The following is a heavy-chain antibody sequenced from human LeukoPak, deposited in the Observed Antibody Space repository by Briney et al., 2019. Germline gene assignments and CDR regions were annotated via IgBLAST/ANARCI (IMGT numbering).Heavy chain of an antibody. CDR3: AKSYNGYESKPDY. J-gene: IGHJ4*02. D-gene: IGHD5-12*01. V-gene: IGHV3-23*01. CDR1: GVTLSNYA. CDR2: ISNSGGRT. Sequence: GGSLRLSCVASGVTLSNYAMRWARQAPGKGLEWVSSISNSGGRTFYTDSVKGRFTISRDNSKITLYLQMNSLRAEDTAVYYCAKSYNGYESKPDYWGQGTLVTVSS.